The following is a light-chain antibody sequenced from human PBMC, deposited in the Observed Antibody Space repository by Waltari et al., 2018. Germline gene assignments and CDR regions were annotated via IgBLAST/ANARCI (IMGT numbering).Light chain of an antibody. Sequence: QSALTQPASVSGSPGQSITISCTGTSSDVGGYNYVSWYQHHPGKAPKVMIYEVSNRPSGISNRFSGSKSGNTASLTISGLQAEDEADYYCSSYTTSNSWVFGGGTTVTVL. CDR2: EVS. CDR3: SSYTTSNSWV. CDR1: SSDVGGYNY. J-gene: IGLJ3*02. V-gene: IGLV2-14*01.